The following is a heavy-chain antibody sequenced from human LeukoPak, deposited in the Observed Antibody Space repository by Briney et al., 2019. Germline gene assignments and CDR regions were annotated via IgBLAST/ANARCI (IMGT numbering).Heavy chain of an antibody. CDR2: INPSGGST. D-gene: IGHD3-22*01. J-gene: IGHJ4*02. CDR3: TRVYYDSSGYYLL. V-gene: IGHV1-46*03. Sequence: GASVKVSCRASGNTFTNFYIHWVRQAPGQGLEWMGLINPSGGSTDHAQRFQGRITMTRDMSTTTVYMQLSSLRAVDTAVYYCTRVYYDSSGYYLLWGQGTLVTVSS. CDR1: GNTFTNFY.